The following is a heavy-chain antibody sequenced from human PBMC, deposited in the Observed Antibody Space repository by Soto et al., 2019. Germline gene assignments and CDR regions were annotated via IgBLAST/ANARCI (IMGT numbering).Heavy chain of an antibody. CDR3: AKDLLPNTVTTCGS. D-gene: IGHD4-17*01. J-gene: IGHJ5*02. CDR2: ISSDGNNK. CDR1: GFTFDSHG. V-gene: IGHV3-30*18. Sequence: QVQLVESGGGAVQPGRSLRLSCAASGFTFDSHGMHWVRQAPGKGLEWVAVISSDGNNKYYADSVKGRFTISRDNLNNMLYLQMSRLSAEDTAVYYCAKDLLPNTVTTCGSWGQGTLVTVSS.